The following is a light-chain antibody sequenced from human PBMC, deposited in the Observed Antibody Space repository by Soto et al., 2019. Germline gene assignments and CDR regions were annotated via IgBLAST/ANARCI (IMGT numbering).Light chain of an antibody. CDR3: QKYNSAPLT. V-gene: IGKV1-27*01. Sequence: DIQVTQSPSSLSASLGDRVTITCRANQAIGAYLAWVQQQPGKVPKLLIYAASALQSGVPSRFSGSGSGTDFTLTISSLQPEDIATYYCQKYNSAPLTFGGGTKVEI. J-gene: IGKJ4*01. CDR2: AAS. CDR1: QAIGAY.